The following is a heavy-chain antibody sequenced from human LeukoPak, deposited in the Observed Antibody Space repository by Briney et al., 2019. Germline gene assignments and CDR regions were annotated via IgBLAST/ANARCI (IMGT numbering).Heavy chain of an antibody. CDR3: ARDPGVIPGTYFDY. V-gene: IGHV4-61*01. CDR1: GVSISSSNSY. D-gene: IGHD2-21*01. J-gene: IGHJ4*02. CDR2: IYYSGST. Sequence: SETLSLTCTVSGVSISSSNSYWGWIRQPPGKGLEWIGYIYYSGSTNYNPSLKSRVTISVDTSKNQFSLKLSSVTAADTAVYYCARDPGVIPGTYFDYWGQGTLVTVSS.